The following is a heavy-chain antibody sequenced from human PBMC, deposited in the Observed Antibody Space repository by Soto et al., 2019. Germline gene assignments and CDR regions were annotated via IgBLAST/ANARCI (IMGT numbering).Heavy chain of an antibody. J-gene: IGHJ6*02. CDR2: TSYDGRHT. Sequence: GGSLRLSCAASGFTFSEYGIHWVRQAPGKGLEWVAITSYDGRHTSYVDSVKGRFTISRDNSGNTAFLEMNRLRVEDTAVYYCAKTRNSVINYNYYDNMDVWGQGTTVTVSS. CDR1: GFTFSEYG. V-gene: IGHV3-30*18. D-gene: IGHD3-10*01. CDR3: AKTRNSVINYNYYDNMDV.